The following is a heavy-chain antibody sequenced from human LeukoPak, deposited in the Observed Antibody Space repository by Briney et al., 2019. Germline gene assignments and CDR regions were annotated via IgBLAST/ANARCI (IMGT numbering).Heavy chain of an antibody. J-gene: IGHJ4*02. Sequence: ASVKVSCKASGGTFSSYAISWVRLAPGQGLEWMGIINPSGGSTSYAQKFQGRVTMTRDTSTSTVYIELSSLRSEDTAVYYCARDPNLYSSSWYWIDYWGQGTLVTVSS. V-gene: IGHV1-46*01. CDR1: GGTFSSYA. CDR2: INPSGGST. CDR3: ARDPNLYSSSWYWIDY. D-gene: IGHD6-13*01.